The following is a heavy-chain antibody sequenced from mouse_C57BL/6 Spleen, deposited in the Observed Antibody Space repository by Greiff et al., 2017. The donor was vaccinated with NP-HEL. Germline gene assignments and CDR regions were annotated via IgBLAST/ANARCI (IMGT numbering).Heavy chain of an antibody. D-gene: IGHD1-1*01. J-gene: IGHJ4*01. Sequence: QVQLQQPGAELVKPGASVKLSCKASGYTFTSYWMQWVKQRPGQGLEWIGEIDPSDSYTNYNQKFKGKATLTVDTSSSPAYMQLSSLTSEDSAVYYCARRDGSSYGEAYYAMDYWGQGTSVTVSS. CDR3: ARRDGSSYGEAYYAMDY. V-gene: IGHV1-50*01. CDR1: GYTFTSYW. CDR2: IDPSDSYT.